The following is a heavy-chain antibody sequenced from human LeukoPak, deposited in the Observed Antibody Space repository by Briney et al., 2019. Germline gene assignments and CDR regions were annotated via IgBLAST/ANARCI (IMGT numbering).Heavy chain of an antibody. V-gene: IGHV1-3*01. CDR3: ARDPSRSWSLRWYFDL. J-gene: IGHJ2*01. Sequence: ASVKVSCKASGYTFTSYAMHWVRQAPGQRLEWMGWINAGNGNTKYSQKFQGRVTITRDTSASTAYMELSSLRSEDTAVYYCARDPSRSWSLRWYFDLWGRGTLVTVSS. CDR1: GYTFTSYA. D-gene: IGHD6-13*01. CDR2: INAGNGNT.